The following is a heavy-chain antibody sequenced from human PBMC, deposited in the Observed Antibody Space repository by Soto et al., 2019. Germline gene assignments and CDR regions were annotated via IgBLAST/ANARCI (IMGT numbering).Heavy chain of an antibody. J-gene: IGHJ4*02. Sequence: QVQVMQSGAEVKKPGDSVKVSCKTSGYIFSDYGINWVRQAPGQGLEWMGWISGYSGNANLAQKFQGRVTMTTDKSTRTACMELRRLRSDDTAVYYCAKRTSGTTWGESDYWGQGTLVTVSS. V-gene: IGHV1-18*04. CDR2: ISGYSGNA. CDR1: GYIFSDYG. CDR3: AKRTSGTTWGESDY. D-gene: IGHD4-17*01.